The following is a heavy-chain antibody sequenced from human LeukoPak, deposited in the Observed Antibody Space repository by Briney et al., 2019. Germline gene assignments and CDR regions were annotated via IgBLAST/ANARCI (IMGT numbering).Heavy chain of an antibody. V-gene: IGHV4-59*01. Sequence: GSPRLSCAASGFTFSNAWMSWVRQPPGKGLEWIGSIYYSGSTNYNPSLKSRVTISVDTSKNQFSLKLSSVTAADTAVYYCARVYGSGYDFRGAFDIWGQGTMVTVSS. CDR1: GFTFSNAW. CDR2: IYYSGST. CDR3: ARVYGSGYDFRGAFDI. D-gene: IGHD5-12*01. J-gene: IGHJ3*02.